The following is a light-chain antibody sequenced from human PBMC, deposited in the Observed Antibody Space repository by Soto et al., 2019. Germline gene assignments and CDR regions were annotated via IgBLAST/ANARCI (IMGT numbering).Light chain of an antibody. CDR2: DAS. CDR3: QQYDNPSIT. V-gene: IGKV1-5*01. Sequence: DIQMTQSPSTLSASVGDRVTITCRASQSISSWLAWYQQKPGKAPKLLIYDASSLESGVPSRFSGSGSGTDFTFTISSLQPEDIATYYCQQYDNPSITFGQGTRLEI. J-gene: IGKJ5*01. CDR1: QSISSW.